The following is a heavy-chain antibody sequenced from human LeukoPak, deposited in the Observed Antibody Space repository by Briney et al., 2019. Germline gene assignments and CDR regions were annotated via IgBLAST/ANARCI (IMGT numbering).Heavy chain of an antibody. V-gene: IGHV5-51*01. D-gene: IGHD3-10*01. CDR1: GYRFTIYW. J-gene: IGHJ4*02. CDR2: IYPGDSDT. CDR3: AKVGFSGIGY. Sequence: GESLKISCKGSGYRFTIYWIGWVRQMPRKGMEWMGIIYPGDSDTTYTPSFQGQVTTSPDKSISTTYLQWSSLKASDTAMYYCAKVGFSGIGYWGQGTLVTVSS.